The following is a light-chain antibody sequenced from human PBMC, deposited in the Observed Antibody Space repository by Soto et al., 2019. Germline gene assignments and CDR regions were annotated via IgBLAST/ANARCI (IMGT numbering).Light chain of an antibody. J-gene: IGKJ1*01. V-gene: IGKV4-1*01. Sequence: SCWSSQSVLSDSTNKNYLAWYQQKPGQPPKLLIYWVSTRESGVPDRFSGSGSGTDFTLTISSLQAEDVAVYYCQQYFSTPWTFGQGTKVELK. CDR2: WVS. CDR1: QSVLSDSTNKNY. CDR3: QQYFSTPWT.